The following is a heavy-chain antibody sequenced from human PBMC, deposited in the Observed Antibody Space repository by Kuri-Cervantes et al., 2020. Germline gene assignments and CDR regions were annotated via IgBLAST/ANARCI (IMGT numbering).Heavy chain of an antibody. CDR2: ISYDGSNK. Sequence: GGSLRLSCAASGFTFSSYGMHWVRQAPGKGLEWVAVISYDGSNKYYADSVKGRFTISRDNSKNTLYLQMNSLRAEDTAVYYCTTRYCSGGSCKGYYYGMDVWGQGTTVTVSS. V-gene: IGHV3-30*03. CDR3: TTRYCSGGSCKGYYYGMDV. J-gene: IGHJ6*02. CDR1: GFTFSSYG. D-gene: IGHD2-15*01.